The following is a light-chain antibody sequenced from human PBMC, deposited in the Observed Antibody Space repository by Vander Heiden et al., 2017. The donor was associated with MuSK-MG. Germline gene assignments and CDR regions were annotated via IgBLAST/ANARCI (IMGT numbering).Light chain of an antibody. Sequence: QSVLTPPPPASGTPGQRVTISCSGSTSNIGSNTVNWYQQLPGTAPKLLIYRDNQRPSGVPDRFSGSKSGTSASLAISGLQSEDEAEYYCAAWDDSLNVLFGGGTKLTVL. J-gene: IGLJ2*01. CDR2: RDN. CDR3: AAWDDSLNVL. CDR1: TSNIGSNT. V-gene: IGLV1-44*01.